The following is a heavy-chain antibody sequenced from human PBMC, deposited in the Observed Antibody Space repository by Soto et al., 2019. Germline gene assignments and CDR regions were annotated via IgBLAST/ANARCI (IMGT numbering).Heavy chain of an antibody. V-gene: IGHV3-21*01. CDR3: ASSYVAALGY. Sequence: EVQLVESGGGLAKPGGSLRLSCAASGFTFSSYTMNWVRQAPGKGLEWVSSISRRNSHIYYADSVKGTFIISRDTAKKSLDLQMNSLRAEDTAGYYCASSYVAALGYWGRGTLVTVSS. D-gene: IGHD3-22*01. CDR2: ISRRNSHI. CDR1: GFTFSSYT. J-gene: IGHJ4*02.